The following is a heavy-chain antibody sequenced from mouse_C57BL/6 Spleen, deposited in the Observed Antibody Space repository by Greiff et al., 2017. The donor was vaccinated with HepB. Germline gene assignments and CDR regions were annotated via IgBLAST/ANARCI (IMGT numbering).Heavy chain of an antibody. D-gene: IGHD2-3*01. Sequence: DVHLVESGGGLVQPGGSMKLSCVASGFTFSNYWMNWVRQSPEKGLEWVAQIRLKSDNYATHYAESVKGRFTISRDDSKSSVYLQMNNLRAEDTGIYYCTGYDGYDEGFAYWGQGTLVTVSA. CDR2: IRLKSDNYAT. V-gene: IGHV6-3*01. J-gene: IGHJ3*01. CDR1: GFTFSNYW. CDR3: TGYDGYDEGFAY.